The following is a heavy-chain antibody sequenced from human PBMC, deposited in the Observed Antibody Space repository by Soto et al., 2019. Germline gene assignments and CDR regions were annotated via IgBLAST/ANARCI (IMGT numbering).Heavy chain of an antibody. D-gene: IGHD3-3*01. J-gene: IGHJ4*02. Sequence: SETLSLTCTVSGGSISSSSYCWSRLPPRKGLEWIGYIYYSGSTNYNPSLKSRVTISVDTSKNQFSLKLSSVTAADTAVYYCARVGGYDFWRGSINSFDYWGQGTLLTVSS. CDR3: ARVGGYDFWRGSINSFDY. CDR1: GGSISSSSYC. V-gene: IGHV4-61*01. CDR2: IYYSGST.